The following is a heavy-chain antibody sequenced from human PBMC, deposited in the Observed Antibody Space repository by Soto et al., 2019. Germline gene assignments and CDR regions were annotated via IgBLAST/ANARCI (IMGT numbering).Heavy chain of an antibody. J-gene: IGHJ4*02. D-gene: IGHD6-6*01. CDR1: GFSLITRGVD. CDR2: IYWDDDK. CDR3: AHRRPYSNSPDYFFDY. V-gene: IGHV2-5*02. Sequence: QITLKESGPTLVNPTQTLTLTCTFSGFSLITRGVDVGWIRQPPGKALEWLALIYWDDDKRYSPSLKSRLTITKDTSKIQVVLTMTNMDPLDTATYYCAHRRPYSNSPDYFFDYWGQGTLVTVSS.